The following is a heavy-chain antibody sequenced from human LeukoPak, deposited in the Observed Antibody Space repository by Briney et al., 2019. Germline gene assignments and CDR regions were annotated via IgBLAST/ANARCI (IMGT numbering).Heavy chain of an antibody. Sequence: GGSLRLSCAASGFTVSSNYMSWVRQAPGKGLEWVANIKLDGSEKNYVDSVKGRFTISRDNAKNSLYLQMNSLRADDTAVYYCARGEYYYDGGYWGQGTLVTVSS. CDR1: GFTVSSNY. J-gene: IGHJ4*02. V-gene: IGHV3-7*03. D-gene: IGHD3-22*01. CDR3: ARGEYYYDGGY. CDR2: IKLDGSEK.